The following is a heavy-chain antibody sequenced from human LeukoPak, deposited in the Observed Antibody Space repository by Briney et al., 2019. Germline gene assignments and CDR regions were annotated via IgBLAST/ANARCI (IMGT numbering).Heavy chain of an antibody. CDR1: GLTFSSYA. J-gene: IGHJ6*03. CDR2: FSGSGGNT. CDR3: ANGNRCTSPNCLGYYYFYMDV. Sequence: PGACLRLSCAASGLTFSSYAMNWARQAPGRGLEWVSGFSGSGGNTYYAASGTGRFTTSRVNSKNPLYLQMNSLLDEGTAVYYCANGNRCTSPNCLGYYYFYMDVWGKGATVTVSS. V-gene: IGHV3-23*01. D-gene: IGHD2-8*01.